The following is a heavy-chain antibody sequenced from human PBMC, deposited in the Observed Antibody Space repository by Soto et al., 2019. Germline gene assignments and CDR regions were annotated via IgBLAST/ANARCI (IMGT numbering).Heavy chain of an antibody. V-gene: IGHV3-13*01. CDR1: GFTFSSYD. J-gene: IGHJ6*03. D-gene: IGHD2-15*01. CDR2: IGTAGDT. CDR3: ARGNLVVVAATHYYYYYYMDV. Sequence: QLGGSLRLSCAASGFTFSSYDMHWVRQATGKGLEWVSAIGTAGDTYYPGSVKGRFTISRENAKNSLYLQMNSLRAGDTAVYYCARGNLVVVAATHYYYYYYMDVWGKGTTVTVSS.